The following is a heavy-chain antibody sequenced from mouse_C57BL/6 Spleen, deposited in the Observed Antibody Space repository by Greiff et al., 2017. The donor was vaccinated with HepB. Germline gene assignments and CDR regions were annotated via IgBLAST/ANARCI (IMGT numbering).Heavy chain of an antibody. CDR2: IDPSDSYT. Sequence: QVQLQQSGAELVMPGASVKLSCKASGYTFTSYWMHWVKQRPGQGLEWIGEIDPSDSYTNYNQKFKGKSTLTVDKSSSTAYMQLSSLTSEDSAVYYCARQTTLAMDYWGQGTSVTVSS. J-gene: IGHJ4*01. CDR1: GYTFTSYW. V-gene: IGHV1-69*01. CDR3: ARQTTLAMDY. D-gene: IGHD5-5*01.